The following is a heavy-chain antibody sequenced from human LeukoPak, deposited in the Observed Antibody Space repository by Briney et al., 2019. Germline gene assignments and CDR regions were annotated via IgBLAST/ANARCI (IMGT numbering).Heavy chain of an antibody. CDR3: ARLGAVAGTRGIWYYYYYMDV. CDR1: GFTFSDYY. CDR2: ISSSGSTI. Sequence: GGSLRLSCAASGFTFSDYYMSWIRQAPGKGLEWVSYISSSGSTIYYADSVKGRFTISRDNAKNSLYLQMNSLRAEDTAVYYCARLGAVAGTRGIWYYYYYMDVWGKGTTVTVSS. V-gene: IGHV3-11*04. D-gene: IGHD6-19*01. J-gene: IGHJ6*03.